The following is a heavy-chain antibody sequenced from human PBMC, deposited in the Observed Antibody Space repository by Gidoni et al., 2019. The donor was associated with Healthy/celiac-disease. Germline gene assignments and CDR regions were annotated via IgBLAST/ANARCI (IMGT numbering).Heavy chain of an antibody. CDR3: ARGDTMVRAAPPGYFDY. CDR1: GGTFSSSA. Sequence: QVQLVQSGAEVKKPGSSVTVSCKASGGTFSSSAISWVRQAPGQGLEWMGRIIPILGIANYAQKFQGRVTITADKSTSTAYMELSSLRSEDTAVYYCARGDTMVRAAPPGYFDYWGQGTLVTVSS. J-gene: IGHJ4*02. CDR2: IIPILGIA. D-gene: IGHD3-10*01. V-gene: IGHV1-69*04.